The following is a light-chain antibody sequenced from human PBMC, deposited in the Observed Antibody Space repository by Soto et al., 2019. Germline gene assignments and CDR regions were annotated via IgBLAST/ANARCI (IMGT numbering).Light chain of an antibody. J-gene: IGKJ2*01. V-gene: IGKV3-20*01. CDR3: QQYGSSPLYT. CDR1: QSVSSSY. Sequence: EMVLTQSPGTLSLSPGERATLSCRASQSVSSSYLAWYQQKPGQAPRLLIHGASSRATGIPDRFSGSGSGTDFTLNISRLEPEDFAVYYCQQYGSSPLYTFGQGTKLEIK. CDR2: GAS.